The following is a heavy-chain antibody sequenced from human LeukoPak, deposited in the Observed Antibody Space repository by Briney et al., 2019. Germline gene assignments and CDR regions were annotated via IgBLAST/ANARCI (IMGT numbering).Heavy chain of an antibody. CDR2: INPSGGST. V-gene: IGHV1-46*01. CDR3: ARDSYYDFWSGPKWNYYYMDV. J-gene: IGHJ6*03. CDR1: GYTFTSYY. D-gene: IGHD3-3*01. Sequence: ASVKVSCKASGYTFTSYYMHWVRQAPGQGLEWMGIINPSGGSTSYAQKFQGRVTMTRDTSTSTVYMELSSLRSEDTAVYYCARDSYYDFWSGPKWNYYYMDVWGKGTTVTVS.